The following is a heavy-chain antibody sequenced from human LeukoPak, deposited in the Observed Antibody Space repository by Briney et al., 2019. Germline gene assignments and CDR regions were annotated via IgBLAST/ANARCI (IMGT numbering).Heavy chain of an antibody. J-gene: IGHJ4*02. CDR1: GFTFSSYA. V-gene: IGHV3-23*01. D-gene: IGHD4-17*01. Sequence: GGSLRLSCAASGFTFSSYAMSWVRQAPGKGLEWVSAISGSGGSTYYADSVKGRFTISRDNSKNTLHLQMNSLRAEDTAVYYCAKDRSPSATVTTSGYWGQGTLVTVSS. CDR2: ISGSGGST. CDR3: AKDRSPSATVTTSGY.